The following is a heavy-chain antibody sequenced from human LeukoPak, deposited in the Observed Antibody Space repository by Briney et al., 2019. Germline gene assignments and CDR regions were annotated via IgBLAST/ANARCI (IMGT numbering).Heavy chain of an antibody. CDR3: AFSRGGEGDYFDY. D-gene: IGHD2-15*01. V-gene: IGHV3-23*01. CDR1: GFTFRSYA. CDR2: ISGSGGST. Sequence: GGSLRLSCAASGFTFRSYAMSWVRQAPGKGLEWVSAISGSGGSTYYADSVKGRFTISRDNSKNTLYLQMNCLRAEDTAVFYCAFSRGGEGDYFDYWGQGTLVTVSS. J-gene: IGHJ4*02.